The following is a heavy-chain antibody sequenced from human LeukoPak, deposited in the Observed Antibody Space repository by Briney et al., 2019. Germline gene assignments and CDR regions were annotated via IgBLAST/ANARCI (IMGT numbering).Heavy chain of an antibody. CDR3: AKSPVTNDY. D-gene: IGHD4-11*01. CDR1: GFTVSSNY. CDR2: IYTGGNT. V-gene: IGHV3-53*01. Sequence: GGSLRLSCAASGFTVSSNYMNWVRQAPGKGLEWVSVIYTGGNTYYADSVKGRFTISRDNSKNTLYLQMNSLRAEDTAVYYCAKSPVTNDYWGQGTLVTVSS. J-gene: IGHJ4*02.